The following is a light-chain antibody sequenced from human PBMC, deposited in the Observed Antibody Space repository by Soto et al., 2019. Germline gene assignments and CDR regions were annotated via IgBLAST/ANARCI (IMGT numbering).Light chain of an antibody. J-gene: IGLJ3*02. V-gene: IGLV2-14*03. CDR1: SSDVGAYNY. CDR3: CAYTARTTLSWV. CDR2: DVD. Sequence: QSALTQPASVSGSPGQSITISCTGTSSDVGAYNYVSWYQQHPVKVPRLIIYDVDNRPLGVSNRFSGSQSGNTASLSISGLQAEDEAEYYCCAYTARTTLSWVFGGGTQLTVL.